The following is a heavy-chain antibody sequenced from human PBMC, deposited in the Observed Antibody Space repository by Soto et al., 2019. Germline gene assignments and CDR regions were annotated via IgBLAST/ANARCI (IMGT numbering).Heavy chain of an antibody. CDR3: APMGV. V-gene: IGHV3-23*01. CDR2: ISGSDNST. Sequence: GSLRLSCAASGFTFSSFAMSWVRQAPGKGLQWVSAISGSDNSTYYADSVKGRFTISRDNSKNTLYLQMSSLRADDTAVYYCAPMGVWGQGTTVTVS. CDR1: GFTFSSFA. J-gene: IGHJ6*02.